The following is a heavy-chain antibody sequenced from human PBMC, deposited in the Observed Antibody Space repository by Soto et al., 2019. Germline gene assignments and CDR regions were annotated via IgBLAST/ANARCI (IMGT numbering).Heavy chain of an antibody. V-gene: IGHV3-33*01. CDR3: ARERGTMVRGVIIRGGDYYYGMDV. CDR1: GFTFSSYG. Sequence: GGSLRLSCAASGFTFSSYGMHWVRQAPGKGLEWVAVIWYDGSNKYYADSVKGRFTISRDSSKNTLYLQMNSLRAEDTAVYYCARERGTMVRGVIIRGGDYYYGMDVWGQGTTVTVSS. D-gene: IGHD3-10*01. CDR2: IWYDGSNK. J-gene: IGHJ6*02.